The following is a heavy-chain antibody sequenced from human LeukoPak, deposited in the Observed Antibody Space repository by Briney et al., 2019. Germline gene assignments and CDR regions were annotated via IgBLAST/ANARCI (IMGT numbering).Heavy chain of an antibody. Sequence: GGSLRLSCAASGFTFSSYAMSWVRQAPGKGLEWVSTIGGGGESTYYADSVKGRFTISRDNSKNTVYLQMNSPRAEDTAVYYCAKVLSGSQDYWGQGTLVTVSS. J-gene: IGHJ4*02. V-gene: IGHV3-23*01. CDR2: IGGGGEST. CDR1: GFTFSSYA. D-gene: IGHD1-26*01. CDR3: AKVLSGSQDY.